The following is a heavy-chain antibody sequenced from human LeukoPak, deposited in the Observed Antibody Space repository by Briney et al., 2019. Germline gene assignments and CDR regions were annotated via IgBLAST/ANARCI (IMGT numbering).Heavy chain of an antibody. V-gene: IGHV1-2*02. J-gene: IGHJ4*02. CDR1: GYSFVTSD. Sequence: ASVKVSCKAPGYSFVTSDINWVRQAAGQGLEWMGWINPNSGGTNYAQKFQGRVTMTRDTSISTAYMELSRLRSDDTAVYYCAREGVDIVVVPAAPGYWGQGTLVTVSS. D-gene: IGHD2-2*01. CDR3: AREGVDIVVVPAAPGY. CDR2: INPNSGGT.